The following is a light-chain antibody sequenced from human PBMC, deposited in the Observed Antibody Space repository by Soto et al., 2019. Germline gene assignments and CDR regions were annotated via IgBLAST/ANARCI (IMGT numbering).Light chain of an antibody. V-gene: IGKV3-15*01. J-gene: IGKJ1*01. CDR2: GPS. CDR1: QSVSSN. CDR3: QQFYSWPGT. Sequence: EIVMTQSPATLSVSPGERATLSCRASQSVSSNLAWYQQKPGQAPRLLIYGPSTRATGIPARFSGSGSGTEFTLTISSLQSEDFAVYYCQQFYSWPGTFGQGTKVEIK.